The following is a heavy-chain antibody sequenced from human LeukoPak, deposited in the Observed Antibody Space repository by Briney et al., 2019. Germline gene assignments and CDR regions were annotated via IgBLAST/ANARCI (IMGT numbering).Heavy chain of an antibody. D-gene: IGHD2-2*01. CDR1: GFTFSDYY. CDR3: AKISVEKSHALGY. CDR2: ISGSGGST. Sequence: QPGGSLRLSCAASGFTFSDYYMSWIRQAPGKGLEWVSAISGSGGSTYYADSVKGRFTISRDNSKNTLYLQMNSLRAEDTAVYYCAKISVEKSHALGYWGQGTLVTVSS. J-gene: IGHJ4*02. V-gene: IGHV3-23*01.